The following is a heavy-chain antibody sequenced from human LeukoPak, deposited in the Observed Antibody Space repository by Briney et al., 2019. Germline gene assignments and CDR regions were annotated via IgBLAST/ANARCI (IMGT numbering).Heavy chain of an antibody. Sequence: ASVKVSCKASGYTFTGYYMHWVRQAPGQGLEWMGWINPNSGGTNYAQKFQGWATMTRDTSISTAYMELSRLRSDDTAVYYCARGQIVVPAARPNWFDPWGQGTLVTVSS. V-gene: IGHV1-2*04. CDR2: INPNSGGT. CDR1: GYTFTGYY. CDR3: ARGQIVVPAARPNWFDP. D-gene: IGHD2-2*01. J-gene: IGHJ5*02.